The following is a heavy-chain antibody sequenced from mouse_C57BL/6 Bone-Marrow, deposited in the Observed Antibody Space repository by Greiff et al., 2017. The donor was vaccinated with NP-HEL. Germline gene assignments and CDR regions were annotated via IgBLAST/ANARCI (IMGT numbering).Heavy chain of an antibody. Sequence: EVKLMESGGDLVKPGGSLKLSCAASGFTFSSYGMSWVRQTPDKRLEWVATISSGGSYTYYPDSVKGRFTISRDNAKNTLYLQMSSLKSEDTAMYYCARQLGRGGDWYFDVWGTGTTVTVSS. J-gene: IGHJ1*03. CDR1: GFTFSSYG. V-gene: IGHV5-6*01. CDR3: ARQLGRGGDWYFDV. D-gene: IGHD4-1*01. CDR2: ISSGGSYT.